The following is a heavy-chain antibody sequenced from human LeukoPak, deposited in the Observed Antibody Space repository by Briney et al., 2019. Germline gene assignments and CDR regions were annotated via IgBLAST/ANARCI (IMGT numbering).Heavy chain of an antibody. D-gene: IGHD3-16*01. CDR1: GDSISSGGYF. CDR2: IYYSGST. V-gene: IGHV4-30-4*08. Sequence: PSETLSLTCTVSGDSISSGGYFWSWVRQPPGKGLEWIGYIYYSGSTYYNPSLKSRVTMSVDTSKNQFSLKLTSVIAADTAVYYCARGASNKGDSYKWFDPWGQGTLVTVSS. J-gene: IGHJ5*02. CDR3: ARGASNKGDSYKWFDP.